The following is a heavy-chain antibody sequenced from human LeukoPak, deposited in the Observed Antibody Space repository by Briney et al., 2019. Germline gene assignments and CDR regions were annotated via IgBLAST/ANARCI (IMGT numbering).Heavy chain of an antibody. D-gene: IGHD3-16*01. V-gene: IGHV3-48*02. J-gene: IGHJ3*02. Sequence: GGSLRLSCAVSGFTFTDYSMNWVRQAPRKGLEWIAYISLSGSAIYYADSVKGRFTISRDNAKSSLYLQMNSLRDEDTAMYYCARDYGYAFDIWGRGTMVTVSS. CDR1: GFTFTDYS. CDR2: ISLSGSAI. CDR3: ARDYGYAFDI.